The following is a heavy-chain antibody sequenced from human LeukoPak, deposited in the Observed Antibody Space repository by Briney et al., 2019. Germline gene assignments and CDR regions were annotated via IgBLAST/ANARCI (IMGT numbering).Heavy chain of an antibody. CDR2: IASGGGT. V-gene: IGHV3-23*01. CDR1: GFTFSSYA. CDR3: AKDKGWGYSAYDCYGMDV. Sequence: GGSLRLSCAASGFTFSSYAMSWVRQAPGKGLEWVSAIASGGGTYYADSVKGRFTISRDNSKNTLYLQMNSLRAEDTAVYYCAKDKGWGYSAYDCYGMDVWGQGTTVTVSS. D-gene: IGHD1-26*01. J-gene: IGHJ6*02.